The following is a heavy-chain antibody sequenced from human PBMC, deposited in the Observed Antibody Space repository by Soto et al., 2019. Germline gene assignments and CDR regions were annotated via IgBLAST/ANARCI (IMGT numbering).Heavy chain of an antibody. J-gene: IGHJ5*02. D-gene: IGHD2-2*01. CDR3: ARANATSQLDP. Sequence: DSEKVSCLDSRYTFTRYTMNWVRQAPGHRLGWMGWIKPDNGNTKSSQKFQDRVIITRDTSASTAYMDLSSLRSEDTAVYYRARANATSQLDPRGQRSLGTVYS. CDR2: IKPDNGNT. CDR1: RYTFTRYT. V-gene: IGHV1-3*01.